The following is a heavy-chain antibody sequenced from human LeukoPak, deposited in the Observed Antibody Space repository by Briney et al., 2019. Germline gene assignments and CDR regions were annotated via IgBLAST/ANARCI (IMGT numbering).Heavy chain of an antibody. CDR3: ARGYLIDY. CDR2: VYSGDRT. CDR1: GFTVNSNY. D-gene: IGHD1-26*01. V-gene: IGHV3-66*01. Sequence: PGGSLRLSCAASGFTVNSNYMSRVRQAPGKGLEWVSVVYSGDRTYYADSVKGRFTISRDDSTNTLYLLMNGLRAEDTAVYYCARGYLIDYWGQGTLVTVSS. J-gene: IGHJ4*02.